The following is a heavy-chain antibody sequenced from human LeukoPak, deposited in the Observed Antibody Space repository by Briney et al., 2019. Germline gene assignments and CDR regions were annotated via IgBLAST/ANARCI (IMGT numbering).Heavy chain of an antibody. CDR3: ARELELNNWFDP. CDR2: IYHSGST. V-gene: IGHV4-38-2*02. J-gene: IGHJ5*02. CDR1: GYSISSGYY. Sequence: ASETLSLTCTVSGYSISSGYYWGWIRQPPGKGLEWIGSIYHSGSTYYNPSLKSRVTISVDTSKNQFSLKLSSVTAADTAVYYCARELELNNWFDPWGQGTLVTVSS. D-gene: IGHD1-7*01.